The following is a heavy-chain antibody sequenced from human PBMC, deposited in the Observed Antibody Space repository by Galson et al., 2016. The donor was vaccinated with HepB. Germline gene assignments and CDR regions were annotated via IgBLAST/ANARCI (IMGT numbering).Heavy chain of an antibody. CDR2: IHTSGST. Sequence: TLSLTCAVTGGYVSSGNSYWSWVRQPAGKGLEWIGRIHTSGSTDYNPSLQSRVTLSLDTSRNQVSLKVYSVAAADTAVYYCARRYQRGGSLDPWGQGTLVTVSS. J-gene: IGHJ5*02. CDR1: GGYVSSGNSY. D-gene: IGHD3-16*01. CDR3: ARRYQRGGSLDP. V-gene: IGHV4-61*02.